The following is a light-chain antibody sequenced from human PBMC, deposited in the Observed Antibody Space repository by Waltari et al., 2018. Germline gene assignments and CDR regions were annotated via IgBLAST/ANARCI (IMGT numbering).Light chain of an antibody. CDR1: SGDVGGYYY. CDR3: SSYAGSDTYIL. Sequence: QSALTQPRSVSGSPGQSVTISCTGTSGDVGGYYYVYWYQQYPGKAPKRLIDSVTRRPSGVPDRFSGSRSGNTASLTISGLQPEDEADYYCSSYAGSDTYILFGGGTKLTVL. J-gene: IGLJ2*01. V-gene: IGLV2-11*01. CDR2: SVT.